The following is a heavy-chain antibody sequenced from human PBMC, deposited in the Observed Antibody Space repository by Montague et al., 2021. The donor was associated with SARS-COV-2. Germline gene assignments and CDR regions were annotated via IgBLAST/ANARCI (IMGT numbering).Heavy chain of an antibody. Sequence: TLSLTCTVSGGSISSGGYYWSWLRPHPGKGLEWIGYIYYSGSTYYNPSLKSRVTISVDTSKNQFSLKLSSVTAADMAVYYCERDVGISGAFDIWGQGTMVTVSS. J-gene: IGHJ3*02. CDR3: ERDVGISGAFDI. D-gene: IGHD2-15*01. V-gene: IGHV4-31*03. CDR2: IYYSGST. CDR1: GGSISSGGYY.